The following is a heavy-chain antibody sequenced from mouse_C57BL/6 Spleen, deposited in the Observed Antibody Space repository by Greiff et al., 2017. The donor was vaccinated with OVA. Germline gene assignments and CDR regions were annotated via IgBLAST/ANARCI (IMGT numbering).Heavy chain of an antibody. D-gene: IGHD3-2*02. CDR3: TRSMSAQATWFGD. J-gene: IGHJ3*01. Sequence: VQLQQSGAELVRPGASVTLSCKASGYTFTDYEMHWVKQTPVHGLEWIGAIDPETGGPAYNQKFKGKATLTADKSSSTAYMEIRSLTSEDSAVYYCTRSMSAQATWFGDWGQGTIVTVSA. CDR2: IDPETGGP. V-gene: IGHV1-15*01. CDR1: GYTFTDYE.